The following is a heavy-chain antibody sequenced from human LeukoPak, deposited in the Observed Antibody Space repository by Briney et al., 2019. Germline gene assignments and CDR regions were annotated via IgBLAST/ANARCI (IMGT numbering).Heavy chain of an antibody. D-gene: IGHD3-10*01. Sequence: PGGSLRLSCAASGFTFCSYWMHWVRQVPGKGLVWVSRINSDGSETNHADSVKGRFTISRDNAKNTLYLQMNSLRAEDTAVYYCAREWFGEFSLGVAYMDVWGKGTTVTVSS. J-gene: IGHJ6*03. CDR3: AREWFGEFSLGVAYMDV. CDR2: INSDGSET. V-gene: IGHV3-74*01. CDR1: GFTFCSYW.